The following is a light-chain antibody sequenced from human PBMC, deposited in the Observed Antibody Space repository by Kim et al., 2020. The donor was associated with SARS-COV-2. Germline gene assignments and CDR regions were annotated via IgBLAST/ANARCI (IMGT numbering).Light chain of an antibody. J-gene: IGLJ2*01. Sequence: GQKVRMTTQGDDSSSIYATWYQQRPGQPPLLVIIGRKNRPPGVPARLSACTTGKTASLTTTGAQAEDEADYYCSTRDSSGNHVIFGGGTQLTVL. CDR3: STRDSSGNHVI. CDR1: DSSSIY. V-gene: IGLV3-19*01. CDR2: GRK.